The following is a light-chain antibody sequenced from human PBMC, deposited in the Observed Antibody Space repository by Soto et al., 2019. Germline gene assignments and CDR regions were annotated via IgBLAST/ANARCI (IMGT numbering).Light chain of an antibody. V-gene: IGKV1-5*01. J-gene: IGKJ1*01. Sequence: IHMTQSPSTLSGSVGDRVTITCRASQTISSWLAWYQQKPGKAPNLLIYDASSLEGGVPSRFSGSGSGTEFTLAISSLQPDDFATYYCQHYNTYSSTFGQGTKVDIK. CDR3: QHYNTYSST. CDR1: QTISSW. CDR2: DAS.